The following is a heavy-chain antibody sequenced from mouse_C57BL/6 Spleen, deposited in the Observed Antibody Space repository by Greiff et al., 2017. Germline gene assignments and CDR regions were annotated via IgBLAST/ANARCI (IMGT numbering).Heavy chain of an antibody. Sequence: QVQLQQPGAELVKPGASVTVSCKASGYTFTSYWMHWVKQRPGQGLEWIGRIHPSDSDTNYNQKFKGKATLTVDKSSSTAYMQLSSVTSEDSAVYYCEMPQATSGDFDYWGQGTTVTVSS. CDR2: IHPSDSDT. J-gene: IGHJ2*01. CDR1: GYTFTSYW. V-gene: IGHV1-74*01. CDR3: EMPQATSGDFDY. D-gene: IGHD3-2*02.